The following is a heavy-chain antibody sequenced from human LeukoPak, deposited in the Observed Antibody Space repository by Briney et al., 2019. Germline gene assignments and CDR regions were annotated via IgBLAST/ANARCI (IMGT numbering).Heavy chain of an antibody. CDR2: IYTSGNT. CDR3: ARGILTGYYRATFNWFDP. D-gene: IGHD3-9*01. V-gene: IGHV4-61*02. Sequence: PSQTLSLTCTVSGGSISSGSYYWSWIRQPAGKGLEWIGRIYTSGNTNYNPSLKSRVTISVDTSKNQFSPKLSSVTAADTAVYYCARGILTGYYRATFNWFDPWGQGTLVTVSS. CDR1: GGSISSGSYY. J-gene: IGHJ5*02.